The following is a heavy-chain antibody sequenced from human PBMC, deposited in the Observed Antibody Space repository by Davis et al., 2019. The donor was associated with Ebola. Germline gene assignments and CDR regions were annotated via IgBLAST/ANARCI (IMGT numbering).Heavy chain of an antibody. J-gene: IGHJ6*04. CDR2: ISSSGGST. Sequence: GESLKISCVASGLTFSRYGMHWVRQAPGKGLEWVSAISSSGGSTYYADSVKGRFTISRDNSKKTLYLQMNSLRAEDTAVYYCAKSGLSFGVVKYHYGMDVWGKGTTVTVSS. D-gene: IGHD3-3*01. V-gene: IGHV3-23*01. CDR1: GLTFSRYG. CDR3: AKSGLSFGVVKYHYGMDV.